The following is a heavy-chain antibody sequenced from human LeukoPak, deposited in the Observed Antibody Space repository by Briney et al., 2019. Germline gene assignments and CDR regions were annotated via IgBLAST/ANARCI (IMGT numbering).Heavy chain of an antibody. CDR3: AKGGPRGISYYFDY. CDR2: INWNGGST. Sequence: GGSLRLSCAASGFTFGNYGMSWVRQAPGKGLEWVSGINWNGGSTGYADSVEGRFTIFRDNSKNTLYLQMNSLRAEDTAVYYCAKGGPRGISYYFDYWGQGTLVTVSS. J-gene: IGHJ4*02. V-gene: IGHV3-20*04. CDR1: GFTFGNYG. D-gene: IGHD3-16*01.